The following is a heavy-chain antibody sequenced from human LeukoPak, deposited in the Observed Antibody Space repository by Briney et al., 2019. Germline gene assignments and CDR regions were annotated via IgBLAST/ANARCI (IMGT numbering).Heavy chain of an antibody. J-gene: IGHJ4*02. CDR1: GFTFRNYP. Sequence: GGSLRLSCAASGFTFRNYPMTWVRQAPGKGPEWVSRISTDDRSTFYADSVKGRFTISRDPSKNILYLHMNSLRAEDTAVYYCVRSANYDSSGYLFDYWGQGTRVTVSS. V-gene: IGHV3-23*01. CDR2: ISTDDRST. D-gene: IGHD3-22*01. CDR3: VRSANYDSSGYLFDY.